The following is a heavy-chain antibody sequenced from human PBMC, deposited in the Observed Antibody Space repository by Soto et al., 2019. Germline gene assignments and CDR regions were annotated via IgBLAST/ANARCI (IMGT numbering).Heavy chain of an antibody. CDR2: ISAYNGNT. Sequence: QVQLVQSGAEVKKPGASVKVSCKASGYTFTSYGISWVRQAPGQGLEWMGWISAYNGNTNYAQKLQGRVTMTTDTTTSTADMELGSLRSDDTAVYYCARDPIAAADETNWFDPWGQGTLVTVSS. D-gene: IGHD6-13*01. CDR1: GYTFTSYG. CDR3: ARDPIAAADETNWFDP. V-gene: IGHV1-18*01. J-gene: IGHJ5*02.